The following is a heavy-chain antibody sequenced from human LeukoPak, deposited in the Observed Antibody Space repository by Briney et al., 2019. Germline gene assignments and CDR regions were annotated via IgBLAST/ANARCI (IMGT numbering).Heavy chain of an antibody. CDR3: AFLIREPQH. J-gene: IGHJ1*01. D-gene: IGHD1-26*01. CDR1: GFTFSRYY. V-gene: IGHV3-7*01. CDR2: TASDGGDR. Sequence: PGGSLRLSCVVSGFTFSRYYMGWVRRSPGKGLEWVAMTASDGGDRNYVDSVKGRFTIYRDNSKNTLCLQMNSLAAEDTAVYYCAFLIREPQHWGQGTLVTVSS.